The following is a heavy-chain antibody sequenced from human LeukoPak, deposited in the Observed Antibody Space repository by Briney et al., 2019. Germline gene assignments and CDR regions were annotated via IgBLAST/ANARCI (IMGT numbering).Heavy chain of an antibody. CDR3: ARAWIAAAGTVYFQH. J-gene: IGHJ1*01. Sequence: SETLSLTCTVSGGSISSYYWSWIRQPPGKGLEWIGYIYYSGSTNYNPSLKSRVTISVDTSKNQFSLKLSSVTAADTAVYYCARAWIAAAGTVYFQHWGQGTLVTVSS. V-gene: IGHV4-59*12. D-gene: IGHD6-13*01. CDR1: GGSISSYY. CDR2: IYYSGST.